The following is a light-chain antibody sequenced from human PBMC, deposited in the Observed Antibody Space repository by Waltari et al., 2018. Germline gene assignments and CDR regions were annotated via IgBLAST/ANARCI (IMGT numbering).Light chain of an antibody. Sequence: DIVMTQSPDSLAVSLGERATINCKSSQSLLYSSKNLNYRAWYKQKAGQPPKLIIYWASTRKAGVPERFSGSGSGADFTLTISSLQAEDVAVYYCHQYYTSWTFGQGTKVEIK. V-gene: IGKV4-1*01. CDR1: QSLLYSSKNLNY. CDR2: WAS. J-gene: IGKJ1*01. CDR3: HQYYTSWT.